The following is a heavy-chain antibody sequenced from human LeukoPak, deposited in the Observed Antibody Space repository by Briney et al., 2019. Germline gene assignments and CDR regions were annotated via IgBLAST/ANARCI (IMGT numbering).Heavy chain of an antibody. J-gene: IGHJ4*02. Sequence: GGSLRLSCAASGFAVSSNYMSWVRQAPGKGLEWVSVIYSGGSTYYADSVKGRFTISRDNSKNTLYLQMNSLRAEDTAVYYCARVDSSSWYEGANFDYWGQGTLVTVSS. CDR1: GFAVSSNY. D-gene: IGHD6-13*01. V-gene: IGHV3-66*01. CDR3: ARVDSSSWYEGANFDY. CDR2: IYSGGST.